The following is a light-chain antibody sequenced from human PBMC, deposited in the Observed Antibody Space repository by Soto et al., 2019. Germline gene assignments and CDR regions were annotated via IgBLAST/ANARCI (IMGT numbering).Light chain of an antibody. CDR2: EVS. Sequence: QSALTQPASGSGSPGQSITISCTGTSSDVGSYNLVSWYQQHPGKAPKLMIYEVSKPPAGVSNRFSGSKSGNTASLTISGLQAEEEADYYCCSYAGSSTYWVFGGGTKLTVL. CDR3: CSYAGSSTYWV. V-gene: IGLV2-23*02. J-gene: IGLJ3*02. CDR1: SSDVGSYNL.